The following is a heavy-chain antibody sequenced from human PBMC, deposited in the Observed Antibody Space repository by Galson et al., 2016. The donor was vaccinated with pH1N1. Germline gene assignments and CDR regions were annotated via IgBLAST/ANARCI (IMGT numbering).Heavy chain of an antibody. J-gene: IGHJ4*02. CDR3: ARPSSSWVPVAGFFIY. V-gene: IGHV3-23*01. D-gene: IGHD6-19*01. CDR2: FSGSGSST. Sequence: SLRLSCAASGFTFSNYGMSWVRQAPGKGLEWVSGFSGSGSSTYYADSVKGRFTISRDKSKNTLYLQMNRLTAEDTAVYYCARPSSSWVPVAGFFIYWGQGTLVTVSS. CDR1: GFTFSNYG.